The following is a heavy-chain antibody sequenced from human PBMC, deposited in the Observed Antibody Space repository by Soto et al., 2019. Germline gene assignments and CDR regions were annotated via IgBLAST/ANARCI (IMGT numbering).Heavy chain of an antibody. Sequence: PSETLSLTGTVSGSSINSSGYYWGWIRQPPGKGLEGIGSMFYGVSTYYNPSLKSRVTVSVDTSKNQFSLNLRSVTAADTAVYFCARLASRHFVDYWPPGPLVTV. CDR2: MFYGVST. D-gene: IGHD2-21*01. V-gene: IGHV4-39*01. CDR1: GSSINSSGYY. CDR3: ARLASRHFVDY. J-gene: IGHJ4*02.